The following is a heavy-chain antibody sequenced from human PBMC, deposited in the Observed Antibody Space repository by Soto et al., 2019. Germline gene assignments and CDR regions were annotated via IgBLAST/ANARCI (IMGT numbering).Heavy chain of an antibody. CDR3: ARDPGYSHGYN. D-gene: IGHD5-18*01. Sequence: QVQLVQSGAEVKKPGASVKVSCKASGYTFTSYAMHWVRQAPGQRLEWMGWINAGNGNTKYSQKFQGRVTITRDTSASTAYMELSSLRSEDTAVYYFARDPGYSHGYNWGQGTLVTVSS. CDR1: GYTFTSYA. V-gene: IGHV1-3*01. CDR2: INAGNGNT. J-gene: IGHJ4*02.